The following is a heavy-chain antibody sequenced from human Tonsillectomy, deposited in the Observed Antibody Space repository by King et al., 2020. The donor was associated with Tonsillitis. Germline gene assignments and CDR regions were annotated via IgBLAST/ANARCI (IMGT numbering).Heavy chain of an antibody. CDR2: ILPFVGTS. CDR1: GGTFSSYA. J-gene: IGHJ3*02. Sequence: QLVQSGAEVKKPGSSVMVSCKASGGTFSSYAIFWVRQAPGQGLEWMGGILPFVGTSNYAQKFQGRVTISADGSTTTVHMELSSLRSEDTAVYFCARGEADGGDSWTGAFDIWGQGTVVTVSS. CDR3: ARGEADGGDSWTGAFDI. V-gene: IGHV1-69*01. D-gene: IGHD3/OR15-3a*01.